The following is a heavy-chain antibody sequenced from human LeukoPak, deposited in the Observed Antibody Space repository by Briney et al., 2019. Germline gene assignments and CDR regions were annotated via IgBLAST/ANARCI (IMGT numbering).Heavy chain of an antibody. CDR2: IYHNGDP. CDR3: SPSRAAGGKTDY. V-gene: IGHV3-53*01. D-gene: IGHD3-16*01. CDR1: GFAVTTNH. Sequence: LTGGSLRLSCAGAGFAVTTNHMTWVRQAPGKGLQCVSIIYHNGDPFYEDSVRGRFTISRDISTNTVDLLMNSLRPEDTAVYYCSPSRAAGGKTDYWGQGTLVTVSS. J-gene: IGHJ4*02.